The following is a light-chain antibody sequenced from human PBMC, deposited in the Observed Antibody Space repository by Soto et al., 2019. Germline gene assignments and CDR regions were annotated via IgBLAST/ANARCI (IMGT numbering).Light chain of an antibody. CDR3: QSYDSSLISSV. CDR1: SSNIGADYD. CDR2: GNT. Sequence: QSVLTQPPSVSGAPGQRVTISCTGSSSNIGADYDVHWYQQLPGTAPKLLIYGNTNRPSGVPDRFSGSKSGTSASLAVTGLQAEDEADYYCQSYDSSLISSVFGGGTKLPS. V-gene: IGLV1-40*01. J-gene: IGLJ2*01.